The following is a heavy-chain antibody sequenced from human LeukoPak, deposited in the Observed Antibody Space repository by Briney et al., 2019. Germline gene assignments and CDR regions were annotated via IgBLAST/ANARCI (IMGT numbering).Heavy chain of an antibody. CDR2: IHHSGSA. J-gene: IGHJ4*02. CDR3: ARDAGRQFDH. V-gene: IGHV4-59*01. Sequence: SETLSLTCNVSGASMSGNFWTWIRQPPGKGLEWIGYIHHSGSAFYSPSLKSRVTISLDTSKAQYSLILKSVTAADTAVYYCARDAGRQFDHWGQGTLITVSS. CDR1: GASMSGNF.